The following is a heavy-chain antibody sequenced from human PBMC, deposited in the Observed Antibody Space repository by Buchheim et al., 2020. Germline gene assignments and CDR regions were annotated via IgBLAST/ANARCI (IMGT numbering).Heavy chain of an antibody. V-gene: IGHV1-69*09. CDR3: VRDYNWNDFDY. CDR2: IIPVLGAR. Sequence: QEQLVQSGAEVKQPGSSVKVSCKASGDTFNNYAISWVRQAPGQGLEWMGRIIPVLGARNIAPRLQARVTITADKDTTTVYMELRSLRSEDTAVYYCVRDYNWNDFDYWGQGAL. D-gene: IGHD1-1*01. CDR1: GDTFNNYA. J-gene: IGHJ4*02.